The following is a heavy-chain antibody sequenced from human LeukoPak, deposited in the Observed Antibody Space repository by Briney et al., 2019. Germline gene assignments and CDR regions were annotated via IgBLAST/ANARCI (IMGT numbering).Heavy chain of an antibody. CDR2: IGGSGGWI. D-gene: IGHD6-19*01. CDR3: AKDPTGYSSK. Sequence: GGSLRLSCAASGFSFSNYAMSWVRQAPGKGLEWVSVIGGSGGWIHYTDSVKGRFTTSRDNSNSILYLQMNSLRAEDTAVYFCAKDPTGYSSKWGQGTLVTVSS. J-gene: IGHJ4*02. V-gene: IGHV3-23*01. CDR1: GFSFSNYA.